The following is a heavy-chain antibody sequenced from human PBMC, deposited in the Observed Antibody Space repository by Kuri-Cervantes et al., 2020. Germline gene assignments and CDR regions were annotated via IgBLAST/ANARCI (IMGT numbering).Heavy chain of an antibody. J-gene: IGHJ5*02. CDR1: GYTFTSYD. CDR2: MNPHSRNT. D-gene: IGHD6-6*01. Sequence: ASVKVSCKASGYTFTSYDINWVRQATGQGLEWMGWMNPHSRNTGYAQKFQGRVTMTRDTSISTAYMELSSLRSEDTAVYYCARGKSIAARRAYSHWFDPWGQGTLVTVSS. CDR3: ARGKSIAARRAYSHWFDP. V-gene: IGHV1-8*01.